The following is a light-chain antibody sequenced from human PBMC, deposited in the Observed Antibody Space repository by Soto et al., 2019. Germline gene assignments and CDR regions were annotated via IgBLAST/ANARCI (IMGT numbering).Light chain of an antibody. CDR3: QQRSNWVWT. CDR2: DAS. J-gene: IGKJ1*01. Sequence: EIVLTQSPATLSLSPGERATLSCRASQSVSSYLAWYQQKPGQAPRLLIYDASNRATGIPARFSGSWSGTDFTLTISSLEPEDFAVYYCQQRSNWVWTFGQGTKVEIK. V-gene: IGKV3-11*01. CDR1: QSVSSY.